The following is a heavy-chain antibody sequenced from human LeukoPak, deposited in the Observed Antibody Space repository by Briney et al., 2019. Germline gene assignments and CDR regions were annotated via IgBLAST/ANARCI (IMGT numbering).Heavy chain of an antibody. D-gene: IGHD5-24*01. CDR1: GFTFSSYW. CDR2: IKQDGSEK. CDR3: ARELLGHGYNSGDFDY. Sequence: PGGSLRLSCAASGFTFSSYWMNWVRQAPGKGLKWVANIKQDGSEKYYVGSVKGRFTISRDNAKNSLYLQMNSLRAEDTAVYYCARELLGHGYNSGDFDYWGQGTLVTVSS. V-gene: IGHV3-7*01. J-gene: IGHJ4*02.